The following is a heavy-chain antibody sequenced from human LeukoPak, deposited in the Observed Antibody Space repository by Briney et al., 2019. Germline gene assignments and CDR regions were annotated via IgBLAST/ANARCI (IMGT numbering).Heavy chain of an antibody. CDR1: GGSISSYY. J-gene: IGHJ4*02. D-gene: IGHD1-26*01. V-gene: IGHV4-4*07. CDR3: ARGVGATLLFDY. Sequence: SETLSLTCTVSGGSISSYYWSWIRQPARKGLEWIGRIYTSGTTNYNPSLKSRVTMSVDTSKHQFSLKLSSVTAADTAVYYCARGVGATLLFDYWGQGTLVTVSS. CDR2: IYTSGTT.